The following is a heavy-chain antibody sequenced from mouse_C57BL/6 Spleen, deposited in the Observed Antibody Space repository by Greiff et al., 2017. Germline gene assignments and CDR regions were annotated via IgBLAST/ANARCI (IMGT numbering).Heavy chain of an antibody. V-gene: IGHV3-6*01. Sequence: EVKLMESGPGLVKPSQSLSLTCSVTGYSITSGYYWNWIRQFPGNKLEWMGYISYDGSNNYNPSLKNRISITRDTSKNQFFLKLNSVTTEDTAKYYCARGEGYITTVVASDWYFDVWGTGTTVTVSS. J-gene: IGHJ1*03. CDR1: GYSITSGYY. CDR2: ISYDGSN. CDR3: ARGEGYITTVVASDWYFDV. D-gene: IGHD1-1*01.